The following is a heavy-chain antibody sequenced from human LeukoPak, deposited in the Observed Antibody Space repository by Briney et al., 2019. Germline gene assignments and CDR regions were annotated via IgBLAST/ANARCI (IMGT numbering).Heavy chain of an antibody. Sequence: SETLSLTCTVSGGSISSYYWSWIRQPAGKGLEWIGRIYTSGSTNYNPSLKSRVTMSVDTSKNQFSLKLSSVTAADTAVYYCARWPDSSGCSYYGMDVWGQGTTVTVSS. CDR1: GGSISSYY. CDR2: IYTSGST. J-gene: IGHJ6*02. V-gene: IGHV4-4*07. D-gene: IGHD3-22*01. CDR3: ARWPDSSGCSYYGMDV.